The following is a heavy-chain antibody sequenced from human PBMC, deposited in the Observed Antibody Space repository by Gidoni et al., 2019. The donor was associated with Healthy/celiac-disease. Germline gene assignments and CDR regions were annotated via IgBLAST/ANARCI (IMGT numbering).Heavy chain of an antibody. Sequence: QVQLVESGGGVVQPGRSLRLDCAASGFTFRSYAKPWVRQAPGKGRDWVAVISYDGSNKYYADSVKGRFTISRDNSKNTLYLQMNSLRAEDTAVYYCARDINWNTGYFDYWGQGTLVTVSS. CDR2: ISYDGSNK. J-gene: IGHJ4*02. CDR1: GFTFRSYA. V-gene: IGHV3-30*01. CDR3: ARDINWNTGYFDY. D-gene: IGHD1-1*01.